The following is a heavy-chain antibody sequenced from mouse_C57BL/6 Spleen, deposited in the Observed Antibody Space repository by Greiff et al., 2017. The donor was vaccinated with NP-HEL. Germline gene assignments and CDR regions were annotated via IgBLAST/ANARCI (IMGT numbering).Heavy chain of an antibody. V-gene: IGHV5-4*01. CDR1: GFTFSSYA. J-gene: IGHJ3*01. CDR3: ARDPRYSKGWFAY. D-gene: IGHD2-5*01. Sequence: EVQVVESGGGLVKPGGSLKLSCAASGFTFSSYAMSWVRQTPEKRLEWVATISDGGSYTYYPDNVKGRFTISRDNAKNNLYLQMSHLKSEDTAMYYCARDPRYSKGWFAYWGQGTLVTVSA. CDR2: ISDGGSYT.